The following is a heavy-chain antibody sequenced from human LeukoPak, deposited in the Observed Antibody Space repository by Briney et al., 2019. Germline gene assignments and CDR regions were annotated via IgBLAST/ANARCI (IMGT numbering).Heavy chain of an antibody. CDR1: GFTFSSYA. D-gene: IGHD3-10*01. V-gene: IGHV3-23*01. J-gene: IGHJ3*02. CDR3: ARDRAERGYYGSGPPSAFDI. CDR2: ISGSGGST. Sequence: GGSLRLSCAASGFTFSSYAMSWVRQPPGKGLEWVSAISGSGGSTYYADSVKGRFTISRDNSKNTMYLQMNSLRADDTAVYYCARDRAERGYYGSGPPSAFDIWGQGTMVTVSS.